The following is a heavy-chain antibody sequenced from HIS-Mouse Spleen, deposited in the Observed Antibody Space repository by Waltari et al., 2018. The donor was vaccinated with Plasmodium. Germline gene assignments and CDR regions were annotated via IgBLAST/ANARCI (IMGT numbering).Heavy chain of an antibody. CDR1: GFTVSSNY. CDR2: IYSGGST. D-gene: IGHD6-6*01. CDR3: ARGMKSSSSAFDI. V-gene: IGHV3-53*01. J-gene: IGHJ3*02. Sequence: EVQLVESGGGLIKPGGSLRLSCAASGFTVSSNYMSWVRQAPGKGLEWVSVIYSGGSTYYAASVKGRFTISRDNSKNTLYLQMNSLRAEDTAVYYCARGMKSSSSAFDIWGQGTMVTVSS.